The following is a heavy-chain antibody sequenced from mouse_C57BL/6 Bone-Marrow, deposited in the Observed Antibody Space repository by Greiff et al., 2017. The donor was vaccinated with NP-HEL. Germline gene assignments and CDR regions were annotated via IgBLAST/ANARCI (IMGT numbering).Heavy chain of an antibody. CDR1: GFTFSSYA. CDR2: ISSGGDYI. CDR3: TRDGYYTWFAY. Sequence: EVMLVASGEGLVKPGGSLKLSCAASGFTFSSYAMSWVRQTPEKRLEWVAYISSGGDYIYYADTVKGRFTISRDNARNTLYLQMSSLKSEDTAMYYCTRDGYYTWFAYWGQGTLVTVSA. V-gene: IGHV5-9-1*02. J-gene: IGHJ3*01. D-gene: IGHD2-3*01.